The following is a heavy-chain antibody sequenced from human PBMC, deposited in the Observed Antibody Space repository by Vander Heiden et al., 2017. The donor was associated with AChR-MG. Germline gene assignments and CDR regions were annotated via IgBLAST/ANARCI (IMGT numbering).Heavy chain of an antibody. CDR3: ASWYSSGWYGPPYYYYGMDV. J-gene: IGHJ6*02. V-gene: IGHV3-48*02. D-gene: IGHD6-19*01. CDR2: ISSSSSTI. Sequence: EVQLVESGGGLVQPGGSLRLSCAASGFTFRSYSMNWVRQAPGKGLEWVSYISSSSSTIYYADSVKGRFTISRDNAKNSLYLQMNSLRDEDTAVYYCASWYSSGWYGPPYYYYGMDVWGQGTTVTVSS. CDR1: GFTFRSYS.